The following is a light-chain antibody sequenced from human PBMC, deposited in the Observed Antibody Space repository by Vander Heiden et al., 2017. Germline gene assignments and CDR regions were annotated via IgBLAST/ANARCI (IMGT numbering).Light chain of an antibody. CDR3: QQYYSTLMYT. J-gene: IGKJ2*01. V-gene: IGKV4-1*01. CDR2: WAS. CDR1: QSVLYSSNNKNY. Sequence: IVMTQSPVSLAVSLGERATIHCKPRQSVLYSSNNKNYLAWYQQKPGQPPKLLIYWASTRESGVPDRFSGSGSGTDFTLTISSLQAEDVAVYYCQQYYSTLMYTFGQGTKLEIK.